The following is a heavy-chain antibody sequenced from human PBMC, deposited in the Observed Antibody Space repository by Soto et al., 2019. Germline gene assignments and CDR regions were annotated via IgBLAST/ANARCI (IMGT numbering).Heavy chain of an antibody. D-gene: IGHD3-22*01. J-gene: IGHJ4*02. V-gene: IGHV2-70*11. Sequence: SGPTLVNPTQTLTLTCTFSGFSLSTSGMCVSWIRQPPGKALEWLARIDWDDDKYYSTSLKTRLTISKDTSRNQVVLTMTNMDPVDTATYYCARATYYYDSSGYASIYFDYWGQGTLVTVSS. CDR3: ARATYYYDSSGYASIYFDY. CDR2: IDWDDDK. CDR1: GFSLSTSGMC.